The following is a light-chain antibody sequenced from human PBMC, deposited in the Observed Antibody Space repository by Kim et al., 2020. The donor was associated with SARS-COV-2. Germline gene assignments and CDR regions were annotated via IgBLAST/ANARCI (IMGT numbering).Light chain of an antibody. Sequence: SSELTQDPAVSVALGQTVRITCQGDSLRSYYASWYQQKPGQAPLLVIYANANRPSGIPDRFSGSRSGNTASLTITGAQAEDEADYYCNSWDSSDNHRHVIFGGGTQLTVL. CDR3: NSWDSSDNHRHVI. CDR1: SLRSYY. V-gene: IGLV3-19*01. CDR2: ANA. J-gene: IGLJ2*01.